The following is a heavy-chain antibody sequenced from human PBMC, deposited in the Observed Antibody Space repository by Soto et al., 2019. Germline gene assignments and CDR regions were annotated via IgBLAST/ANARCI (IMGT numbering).Heavy chain of an antibody. D-gene: IGHD1-26*01. V-gene: IGHV1-18*01. CDR3: ARGDGSYYDY. Sequence: QIQLVQSGAEVKKPGASVKVSCNTSGYTFTRHGFTWVRQAPGQGLEWMGWISAPYRNTNFAQKFQGRVTLTTDTSTSTAYMEMKSLGSDDTAVYYCARGDGSYYDYWGQGTLVTVSS. CDR2: ISAPYRNT. J-gene: IGHJ4*02. CDR1: GYTFTRHG.